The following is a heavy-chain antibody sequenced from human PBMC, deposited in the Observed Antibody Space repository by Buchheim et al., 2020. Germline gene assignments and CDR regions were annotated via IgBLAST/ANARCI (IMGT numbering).Heavy chain of an antibody. D-gene: IGHD3-10*01. CDR1: GGTFSSYA. J-gene: IGHJ5*02. Sequence: QVQLVQSGAEVKKPGSSVKVSCKASGGTFSSYAISWVRQAPGQGLEWTGGIIPIFGTANYAQKFQGRVTITADKSTRTAYMELSSLRSEDTAVYYCARDRGQITMVQGVIITTNWFDPWGQGTL. CDR3: ARDRGQITMVQGVIITTNWFDP. V-gene: IGHV1-69*06. CDR2: IIPIFGTA.